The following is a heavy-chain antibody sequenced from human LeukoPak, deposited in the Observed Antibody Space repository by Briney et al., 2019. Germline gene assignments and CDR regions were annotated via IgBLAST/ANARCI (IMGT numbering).Heavy chain of an antibody. V-gene: IGHV4-59*08. CDR3: ARHKSDYGDGHAL. CDR2: TYYSGRT. CDR1: DGSMSGYY. D-gene: IGHD4-17*01. J-gene: IGHJ4*02. Sequence: PSETLSLTCTVSDGSMSGYYWSWIRQPPGEGLEWIGYTYYSGRTNYNPSLKRRVTISEDRSMNQFSLKLSSVTAADTAVYYCARHKSDYGDGHALWGQGTLVTVSS.